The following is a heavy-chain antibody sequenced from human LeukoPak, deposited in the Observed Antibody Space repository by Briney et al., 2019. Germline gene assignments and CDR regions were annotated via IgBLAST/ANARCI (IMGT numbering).Heavy chain of an antibody. CDR2: INPNSGGT. J-gene: IGHJ3*02. V-gene: IGHV1-2*04. CDR1: GYTFTGYY. CDR3: ARERLGYYYDSSGGGAFDI. D-gene: IGHD3-22*01. Sequence: ASVKVSCKASGYTFTGYYMHWVRQAPGQGLEWMGWINPNSGGTNYAQKFQGWVTMTRDTSISTAYMELSRLRSDDTAVYYCARERLGYYYDSSGGGAFDIWGQGTMVTVSS.